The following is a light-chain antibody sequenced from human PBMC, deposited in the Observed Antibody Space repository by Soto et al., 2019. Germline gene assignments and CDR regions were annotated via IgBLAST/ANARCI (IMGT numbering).Light chain of an antibody. V-gene: IGLV2-14*01. CDR1: SSDVGGYNY. CDR3: SSYTSSSTSYV. J-gene: IGLJ1*01. CDR2: DVS. Sequence: QSALTQPASVSGSPGQSITISCTGTSSDVGGYNYVSWYQQHPGKAPKLMIYDVSNRRSGVSNRFSGSKSGNTASLTISGLQAEDEADYYCSSYTSSSTSYVFGTGTKVTVL.